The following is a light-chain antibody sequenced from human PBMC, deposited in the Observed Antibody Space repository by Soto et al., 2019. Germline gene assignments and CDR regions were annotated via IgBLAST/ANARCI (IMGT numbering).Light chain of an antibody. J-gene: IGLJ1*01. Sequence: QSVLTQPPSASGTPGQRVTISCSGNSSNIGSYYVSWYHQLPGTAPKLLIYRNNPRPSGVPDRFSGSKSGTSASLAISGLRSDDEADYYCAAWDDSLSGYVFGTGTKLTVL. CDR1: SSNIGSYY. CDR3: AAWDDSLSGYV. CDR2: RNN. V-gene: IGLV1-47*01.